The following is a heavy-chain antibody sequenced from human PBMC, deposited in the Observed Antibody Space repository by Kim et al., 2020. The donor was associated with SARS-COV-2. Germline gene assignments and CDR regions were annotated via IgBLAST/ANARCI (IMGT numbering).Heavy chain of an antibody. J-gene: IGHJ3*02. Sequence: ASVKVSCKASGYTFTSYGISWVRQAPGQGLEWMGWISAYNGNTNYAQKFQGRVTMTTDTSTSTAYMELRSLRSDDTAVYYCARDQSVVGDGYNYDASDMWGQGTMVTVSS. CDR1: GYTFTSYG. V-gene: IGHV1-18*04. CDR2: ISAYNGNT. CDR3: ARDQSVVGDGYNYDASDM. D-gene: IGHD1-26*01.